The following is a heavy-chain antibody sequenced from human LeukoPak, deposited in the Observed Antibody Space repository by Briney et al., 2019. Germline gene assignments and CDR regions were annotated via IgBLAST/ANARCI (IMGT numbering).Heavy chain of an antibody. Sequence: PSETLSLTCTVSGGSIISSDYHWGWVRQPPGKGLEWIGTISYSGNTDYNPSLRSRVTISVDTSNNQFSLKLSSVTAADTAVYYCARRGYDSSGYYYAYWGQGTLVTVSS. J-gene: IGHJ4*02. CDR3: ARRGYDSSGYYYAY. CDR1: GGSIISSDYH. CDR2: ISYSGNT. D-gene: IGHD3-22*01. V-gene: IGHV4-39*01.